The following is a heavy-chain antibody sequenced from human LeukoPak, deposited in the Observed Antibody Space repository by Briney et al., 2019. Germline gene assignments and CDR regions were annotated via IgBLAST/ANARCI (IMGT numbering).Heavy chain of an antibody. CDR3: ATSDTVSTNNWFDP. V-gene: IGHV4-39*01. CDR1: GGSISSNTYF. Sequence: SETLSLTCNVSGGSISSNTYFWGWIRRPPGKGLEWIGSIRYSGSTYYNPSLKSRVTISVDTSNNQFSLHLTSLTAADTAVYYCATSDTVSTNNWFDPWGLGTLVTVS. CDR2: IRYSGST. J-gene: IGHJ5*02. D-gene: IGHD5/OR15-5a*01.